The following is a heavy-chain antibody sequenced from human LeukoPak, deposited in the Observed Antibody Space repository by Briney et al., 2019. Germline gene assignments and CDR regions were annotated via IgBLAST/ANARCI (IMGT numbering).Heavy chain of an antibody. CDR3: TKAYKEYCSSTSCSFDY. V-gene: IGHV3-23*01. CDR2: ISPSGGST. Sequence: GGSLRLSCAASGFTFSSFAMSWVRQAPGKGLEWACTISPSGGSTYYTDSVKGRFTISRDSSKNTLFLQMSTLRAEDTAVYYCTKAYKEYCSSTSCSFDYWGQGTLVTVSS. D-gene: IGHD2-2*01. CDR1: GFTFSSFA. J-gene: IGHJ4*03.